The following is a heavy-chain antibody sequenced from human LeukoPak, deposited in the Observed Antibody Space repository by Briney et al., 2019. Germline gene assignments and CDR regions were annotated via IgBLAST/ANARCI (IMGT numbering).Heavy chain of an antibody. J-gene: IGHJ4*02. V-gene: IGHV3-7*01. CDR3: VSWSGYGAY. D-gene: IGHD2-15*01. CDR2: INQAGSDK. CDR1: GFTVSGSW. Sequence: GGSLRLSCAASGFTVSGSWMSWIRQAPGKGLEWVAHINQAGSDKYYVDSVKGRFTISRDNAENSLFLQMNSLRAEDTAVYYCVSWSGYGAYWGQGTLVPVSS.